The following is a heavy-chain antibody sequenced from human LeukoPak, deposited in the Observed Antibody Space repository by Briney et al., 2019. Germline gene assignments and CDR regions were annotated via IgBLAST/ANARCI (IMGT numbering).Heavy chain of an antibody. CDR3: ARGTWSSSIDY. V-gene: IGHV4-59*12. CDR2: ISDSGST. D-gene: IGHD6-6*01. Sequence: SETLSLTCTVSGGSISSYYWSWIRQPPGKGLEWIGYISDSGSTYYNPSLKSRVTISVDRYKNQFSLKLSSVTAADTAVYYCARGTWSSSIDYWGQGTLVTVSS. J-gene: IGHJ4*02. CDR1: GGSISSYY.